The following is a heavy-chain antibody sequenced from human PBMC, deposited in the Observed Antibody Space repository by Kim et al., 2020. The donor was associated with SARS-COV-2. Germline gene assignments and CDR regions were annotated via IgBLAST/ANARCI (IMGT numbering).Heavy chain of an antibody. Sequence: GGSLRLSCAASGFTFSSYAMSWVRQAPGKGLEWVSAISGSGGSTYYADSVKGRFTISRDNSKNTLYLQMNSLRAEDTAVYYCARLRRPTYYFDYWGQGTLVTVSS. J-gene: IGHJ4*02. D-gene: IGHD4-17*01. CDR2: ISGSGGST. V-gene: IGHV3-23*01. CDR3: ARLRRPTYYFDY. CDR1: GFTFSSYA.